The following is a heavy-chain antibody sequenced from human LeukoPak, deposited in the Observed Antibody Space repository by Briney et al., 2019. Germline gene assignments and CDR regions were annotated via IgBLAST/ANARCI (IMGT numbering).Heavy chain of an antibody. V-gene: IGHV3-23*01. J-gene: IGHJ4*02. CDR2: ISGSGGST. CDR1: GFTFSTYG. Sequence: GGSLRLSCAASGFTFSTYGMSWVRQAPGQGLEWVSAISGSGGSTYYADSVKGRFTISRDNSKNTLYLQMNSLRAEDTAVYYCAKDPSFIAVAPTLDYWGQGTLVTVSS. D-gene: IGHD6-19*01. CDR3: AKDPSFIAVAPTLDY.